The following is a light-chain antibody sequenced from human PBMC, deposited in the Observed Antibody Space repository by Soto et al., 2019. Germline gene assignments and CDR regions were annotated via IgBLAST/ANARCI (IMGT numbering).Light chain of an antibody. CDR1: QSISSNS. J-gene: IGKJ5*01. CDR2: GAS. Sequence: TQSPGTLSLSPGERATLSCRASQSISSNSLAWYQQKPGQAPRLFIYGASSRATGIPDRFSGSGSGTHFTLTISRLEPEDFALYYCQQYGSSPRITFGQGTRLEIK. CDR3: QQYGSSPRIT. V-gene: IGKV3-20*01.